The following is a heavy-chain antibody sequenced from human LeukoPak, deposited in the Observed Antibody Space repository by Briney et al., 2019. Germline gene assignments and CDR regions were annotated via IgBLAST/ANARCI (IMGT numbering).Heavy chain of an antibody. Sequence: SETLSLTCTVSGGSISSGDYYWSWIRQPPGKGLEWIGYIYYSGSTYYNPSLKSRVTISVDTSKNQFSLKLSSVTAADTAVYYCARLTSYFLEYYFDYWGQGTLVTVSS. D-gene: IGHD2/OR15-2a*01. CDR2: IYYSGST. J-gene: IGHJ4*02. CDR3: ARLTSYFLEYYFDY. CDR1: GGSISSGDYY. V-gene: IGHV4-30-4*08.